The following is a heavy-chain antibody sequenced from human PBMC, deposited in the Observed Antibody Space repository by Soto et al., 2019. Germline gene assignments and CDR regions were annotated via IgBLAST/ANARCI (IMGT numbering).Heavy chain of an antibody. CDR1: GFTFSSYA. Sequence: GGSLRLSCAASGFTFSSYAMSWVRQAPGKGLEWVSTISSSGGSTHYADSVKGRFTISRDNSKNTLYLQMNSLRAEDTAVYYCARNYYDSGGGFDYWGQGTLVTVSS. J-gene: IGHJ4*02. V-gene: IGHV3-23*01. CDR2: ISSSGGST. CDR3: ARNYYDSGGGFDY. D-gene: IGHD3-22*01.